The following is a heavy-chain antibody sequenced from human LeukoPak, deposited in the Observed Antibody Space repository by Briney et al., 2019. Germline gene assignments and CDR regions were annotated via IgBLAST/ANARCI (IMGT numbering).Heavy chain of an antibody. CDR3: ARHRSYWTVGPGLEFDP. Sequence: KTSETLSLICTVSCGSISSRRYYWGRIRQPRGKGLEWTRSNYYSGSHYYNPSRKSRVTISGDTSKNQFSLKLSSVTAADTAVYYCARHRSYWTVGPGLEFDPWGQGTLVTVSS. J-gene: IGHJ5*02. CDR2: NYYSGSH. CDR1: CGSISSRRYY. D-gene: IGHD1-26*01. V-gene: IGHV4-39*01.